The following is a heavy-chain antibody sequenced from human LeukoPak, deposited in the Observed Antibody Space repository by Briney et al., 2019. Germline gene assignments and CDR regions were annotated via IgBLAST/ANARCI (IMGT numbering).Heavy chain of an antibody. CDR1: GGSISSYY. V-gene: IGHV4-59*08. J-gene: IGHJ4*02. CDR3: ARHISTVTTGSYFDY. D-gene: IGHD4-17*01. Sequence: SETLSLTCTVSGGSISSYYWSWIRQPPGKGLEWIGYIYYSGSTNYNPSLKSRVTISVDTSKNQFSLKLSSVTAADTAVYYCARHISTVTTGSYFDYWGQGTLVTVSS. CDR2: IYYSGST.